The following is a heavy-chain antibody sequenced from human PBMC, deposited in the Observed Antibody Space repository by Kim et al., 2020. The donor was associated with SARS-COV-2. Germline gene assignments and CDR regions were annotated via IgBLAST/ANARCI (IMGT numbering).Heavy chain of an antibody. J-gene: IGHJ3*02. CDR1: GGSISSYY. Sequence: SETLSLTCTVSGGSISSYYWSWIRQPPGKGLEWIGYIYYSGSTNYNPSLKSRVTISVDTSKNQFSLKLSSVTAADTAVYYCARASITMVRGAYDAFDIWGQGTMVTVSS. V-gene: IGHV4-59*01. CDR3: ARASITMVRGAYDAFDI. CDR2: IYYSGST. D-gene: IGHD3-10*01.